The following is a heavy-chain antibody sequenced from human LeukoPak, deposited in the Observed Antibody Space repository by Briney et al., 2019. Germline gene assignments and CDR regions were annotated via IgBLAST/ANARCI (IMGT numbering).Heavy chain of an antibody. CDR1: GYTFTSYY. CDR2: INPTGGST. CDR3: ARLSSHYGDYKVDP. J-gene: IGHJ5*02. Sequence: ASVKVSCKASGYTFTSYYMHWVRQAPGQGLEWMGLINPTGGSTGYAQKFQGRVTMTRDVSTSTDYMELSSLRSEDTAVYYCARLSSHYGDYKVDPWGQGTLVTVSS. V-gene: IGHV1-46*01. D-gene: IGHD4-17*01.